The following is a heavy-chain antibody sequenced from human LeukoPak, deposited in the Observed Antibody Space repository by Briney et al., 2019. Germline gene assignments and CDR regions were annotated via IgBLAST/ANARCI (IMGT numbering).Heavy chain of an antibody. CDR2: IYYSGST. CDR1: GGSLRRYY. D-gene: IGHD1-26*01. CDR3: AGRIVGPTHVGAFDI. Sequence: SETLSLTRTVSGGSLRRYYWSWMRQPPGRGLEGVGYIYYSGSTKYDPSRKSRVTISVDTSKNQFYLKLGSVTAADTAVYYCAGRIVGPTHVGAFDIWGQGTMVTVSS. V-gene: IGHV4-59*01. J-gene: IGHJ3*02.